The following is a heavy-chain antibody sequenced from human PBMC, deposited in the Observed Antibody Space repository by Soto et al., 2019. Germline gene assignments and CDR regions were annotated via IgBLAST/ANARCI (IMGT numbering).Heavy chain of an antibody. Sequence: QVQLQQWGAGLLKPSETLSLTCAVYGGSFSGYYWSWIRQPPGKGLEWIGEINHSGSTNYNPSVKSRVTISVDTSKNQFSLKLSSVTAADTAVYYCARGDHYYDSRGNFDYWGQGTLVIVSS. CDR3: ARGDHYYDSRGNFDY. V-gene: IGHV4-34*01. CDR1: GGSFSGYY. CDR2: INHSGST. J-gene: IGHJ4*02. D-gene: IGHD3-22*01.